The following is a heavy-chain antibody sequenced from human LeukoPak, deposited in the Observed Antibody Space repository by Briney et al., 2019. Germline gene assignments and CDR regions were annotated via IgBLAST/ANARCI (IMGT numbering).Heavy chain of an antibody. V-gene: IGHV4-4*07. CDR2: IYTSGST. J-gene: IGHJ4*02. D-gene: IGHD2-15*01. CDR3: ARQYCSGGSCHFDY. CDR1: GGSISSYY. Sequence: SSETLSLTCTVSGGSISSYYWSWIRQPAGKGLEWIGRIYTSGSTNYNPSLKSRVTMSVDTSKNQFSLKLSSVTAADTAVYYCARQYCSGGSCHFDYWGQGTLVTVSS.